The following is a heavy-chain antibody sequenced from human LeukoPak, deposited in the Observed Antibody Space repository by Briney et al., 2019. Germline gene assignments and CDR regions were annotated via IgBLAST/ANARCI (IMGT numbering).Heavy chain of an antibody. CDR1: GYTFTGYY. D-gene: IGHD2-15*01. V-gene: IGHV1-2*04. CDR3: ARSRASGGSYRDAFDI. Sequence: GASVKVSCKASGYTFTGYYMHWVRQAPGQGLEWMGWINPNSGGTNYAQKFQGWVTMTRDTSISIAYMELSRLRSDDTAVYYCARSRASGGSYRDAFDIWGQGTMVTVSS. CDR2: INPNSGGT. J-gene: IGHJ3*02.